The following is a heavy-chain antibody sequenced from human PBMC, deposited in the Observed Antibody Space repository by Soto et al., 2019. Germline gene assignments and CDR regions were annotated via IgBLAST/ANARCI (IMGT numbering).Heavy chain of an antibody. CDR1: GFTFSTYW. V-gene: IGHV3-74*01. J-gene: IGHJ6*02. Sequence: GGSLRLSCAASGFTFSTYWMHWVRQAPGTGLEWVSRIEGDGSSTSYADSVKGRFTISRDNAKNTLYLQMNSLGAEDTAVYWCARGIRNYYGVDVWGQGTKVTVSS. CDR3: ARGIRNYYGVDV. CDR2: IEGDGSST.